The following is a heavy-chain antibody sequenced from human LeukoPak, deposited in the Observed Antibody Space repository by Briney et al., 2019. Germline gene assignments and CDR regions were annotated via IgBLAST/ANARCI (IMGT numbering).Heavy chain of an antibody. V-gene: IGHV1-69*04. CDR1: GGTFSSYA. Sequence: SVKVSCKASGGTFSSYAISWVRQAPGQGLEWMGRIIPILGIANYAQKFQGRVTIAADKSTSTAYMELSSLRSEDTAVYYCARTNLDCKNGVCYDYWGQGTPVTVSS. D-gene: IGHD2-8*01. J-gene: IGHJ4*02. CDR3: ARTNLDCKNGVCYDY. CDR2: IIPILGIA.